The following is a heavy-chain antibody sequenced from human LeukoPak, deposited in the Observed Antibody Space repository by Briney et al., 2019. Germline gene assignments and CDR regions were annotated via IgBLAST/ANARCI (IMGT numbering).Heavy chain of an antibody. Sequence: SETLSLTCTVSGGSISSGDYYWSWIRQPPGKGLEWIGYIYYSGSTYYNPSLKSRVTISVDTSKNQFSLKLSSVTAADTAVYYCARFDYYDSSARVSAEYFQHWGQGTLVTVSS. CDR2: IYYSGST. V-gene: IGHV4-30-4*01. CDR1: GGSISSGDYY. D-gene: IGHD3-22*01. J-gene: IGHJ1*01. CDR3: ARFDYYDSSARVSAEYFQH.